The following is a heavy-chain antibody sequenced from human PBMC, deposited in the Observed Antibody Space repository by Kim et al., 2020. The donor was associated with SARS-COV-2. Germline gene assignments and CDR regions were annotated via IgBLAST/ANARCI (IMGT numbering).Heavy chain of an antibody. V-gene: IGHV3-48*02. D-gene: IGHD2-15*01. J-gene: IGHJ4*02. Sequence: GGSLRLSCAASGFTFSSYSMNWVRQAPGKGLAWVSYISSISSTIYYADSVKGRFTISRDNAKNSLYLQMNSLGDEDTAVYYCAREKKYCSGGSCSLWCQGTLVTVSS. CDR3: AREKKYCSGGSCSL. CDR2: ISSISSTI. CDR1: GFTFSSYS.